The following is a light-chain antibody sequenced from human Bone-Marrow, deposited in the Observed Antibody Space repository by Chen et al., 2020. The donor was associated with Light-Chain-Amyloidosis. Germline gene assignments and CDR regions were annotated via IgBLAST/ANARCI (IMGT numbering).Light chain of an antibody. Sequence: QSVLTQPPSASGTPGQRVTISCSGGRSNVGANGVNWYQQLPGAAPKLLSFDTNRRPSGVPDRFSGSKSGTSASLAISDLQSEDEAHYYCAPWDDRLNGWVFGGGTRLTVL. CDR1: RSNVGANG. CDR2: DTN. J-gene: IGLJ3*02. V-gene: IGLV1-44*01. CDR3: APWDDRLNGWV.